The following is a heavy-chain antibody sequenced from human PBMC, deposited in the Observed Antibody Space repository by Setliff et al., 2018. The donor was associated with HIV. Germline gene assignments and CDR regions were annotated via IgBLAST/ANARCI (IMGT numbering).Heavy chain of an antibody. CDR2: INHDGIT. V-gene: IGHV4-34*01. CDR1: GGSFSGYF. Sequence: ASETLSLTCAVYGGSFSGYFWSWIRQPPGKGLEWIGEINHDGITNYNPSLKSRVTVSVDTSKSQFSLKLSSVTAADTAVYYCARGKYYFDSGTPSYFDYWGQGSLVTVSS. J-gene: IGHJ4*02. D-gene: IGHD3-10*01. CDR3: ARGKYYFDSGTPSYFDY.